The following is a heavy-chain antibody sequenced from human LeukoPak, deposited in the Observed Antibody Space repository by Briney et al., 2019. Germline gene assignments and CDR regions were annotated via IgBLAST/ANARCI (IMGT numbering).Heavy chain of an antibody. D-gene: IGHD5-12*01. J-gene: IGHJ4*02. CDR3: ARGRRSSGYERSVGGSFDY. Sequence: GGSLRLSCAASGFTFSDYYMSWIRQAPGKGLEWGSYISSSGSTIYYADSVKGRFTISRDNAKNSLYLQMNSLRAEDTAVYYCARGRRSSGYERSVGGSFDYWGQGTLVTVSS. CDR2: ISSSGSTI. V-gene: IGHV3-11*04. CDR1: GFTFSDYY.